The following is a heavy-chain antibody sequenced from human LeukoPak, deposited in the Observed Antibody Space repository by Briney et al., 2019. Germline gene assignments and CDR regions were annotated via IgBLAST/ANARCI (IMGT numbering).Heavy chain of an antibody. V-gene: IGHV4-34*01. J-gene: IGHJ4*02. D-gene: IGHD2-15*01. CDR2: INHSGST. CDR3: ARVVRIQFDY. CDR1: GGSFSGYY. Sequence: SETLSLTCAVYGGSFSGYYWSWIRQPPGKGLEWIGEINHSGSTNYNPSLKSRVTILVDTSKNQFSLKLSSVTAADTAVYYCARVVRIQFDYWGQGTLVTVSS.